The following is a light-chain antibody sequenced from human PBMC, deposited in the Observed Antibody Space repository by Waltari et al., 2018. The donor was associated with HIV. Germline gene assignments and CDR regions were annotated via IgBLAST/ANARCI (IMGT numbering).Light chain of an antibody. CDR2: EHN. V-gene: IGLV1-51*02. Sequence: QSVLTQPPSVSAAPGQKVTISCSGSSSNIGNNFVSWYQQLPGTAPKHLIYEHNYRPSGIPDRFSGSKSVTAATLDISGLQTGDEATYFCETWDSSLSVVVFGGGTKLTVL. J-gene: IGLJ2*01. CDR1: SSNIGNNF. CDR3: ETWDSSLSVVV.